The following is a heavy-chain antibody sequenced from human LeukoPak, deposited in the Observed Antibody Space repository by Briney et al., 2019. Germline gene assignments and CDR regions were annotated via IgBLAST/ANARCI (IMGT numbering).Heavy chain of an antibody. CDR2: VDPEDGET. V-gene: IGHV1-69-2*01. Sequence: ASVKISCKVSGYTFTDYYMHWVQQAPGKGLEWMGLVDPEDGETIHAEKFQGRVTITADTSTDTAYMELSSLRSEDTAVYYCATDSYPYCTNGVCYAYWGQGTLVTVSS. CDR3: ATDSYPYCTNGVCYAY. J-gene: IGHJ4*02. CDR1: GYTFTDYY. D-gene: IGHD2-8*01.